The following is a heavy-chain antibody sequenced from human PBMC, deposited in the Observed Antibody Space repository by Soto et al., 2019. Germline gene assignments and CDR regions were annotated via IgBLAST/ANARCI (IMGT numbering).Heavy chain of an antibody. D-gene: IGHD6-13*01. CDR1: GFTFSSYA. J-gene: IGHJ6*02. CDR3: ATDGAAGAVMGV. Sequence: GGSLRLSCAASGFTFSSYAMHWVRQAPGKGLEWVAVISYDGSNKYYADSVKGRLTISRDNARDSLYLQMNSLRVEDTAIYYCATDGAAGAVMGVWGQGTTVTVSS. CDR2: ISYDGSNK. V-gene: IGHV3-30-3*01.